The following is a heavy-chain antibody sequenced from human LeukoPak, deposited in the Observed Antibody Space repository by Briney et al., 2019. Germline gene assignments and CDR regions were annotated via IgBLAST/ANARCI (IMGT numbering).Heavy chain of an antibody. J-gene: IGHJ4*02. V-gene: IGHV1-69*01. Sequence: SVKVSCKASGGTFSNYAISWVRQAPGQGLERMGGIIPIFGTANYAQKFQGRVTITADESTSTAYMELSSLRSEDTAVYYCARVAQMPRLFDYWGQGTLVTVSS. CDR3: ARVAQMPRLFDY. CDR1: GGTFSNYA. D-gene: IGHD2-2*01. CDR2: IIPIFGTA.